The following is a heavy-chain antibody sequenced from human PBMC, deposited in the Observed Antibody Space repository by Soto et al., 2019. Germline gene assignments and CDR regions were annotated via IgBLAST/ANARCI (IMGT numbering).Heavy chain of an antibody. Sequence: PGGSLRLSCAASGFSLSNYAMTWVRRAPGKGLGWVSIIGVSGYDTFYADSVKGRFTISRDTSKNTLYLQMNSLRVGDTALYYCARDRSAWTSSEPLYWGQGTLVTVSS. D-gene: IGHD2-2*01. J-gene: IGHJ4*02. CDR3: ARDRSAWTSSEPLY. CDR1: GFSLSNYA. V-gene: IGHV3-23*01. CDR2: IGVSGYDT.